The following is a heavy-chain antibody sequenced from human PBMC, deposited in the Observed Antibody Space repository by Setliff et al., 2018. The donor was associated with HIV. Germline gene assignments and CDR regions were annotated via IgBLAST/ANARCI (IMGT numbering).Heavy chain of an antibody. CDR1: GYTFTSYA. CDR2: IDPGNGNI. CDR3: AKEAKRVGDSQNNYES. J-gene: IGHJ4*02. D-gene: IGHD1-26*01. V-gene: IGHV1-3*01. Sequence: ASVKVSCKASGYTFTSYAMHWVRQAPGQRLEWMGWIDPGNGNIYYSQKFQGRVTMTRDTSASTAYMELSSLTFEDTTVYYCAKEAKRVGDSQNNYESWGQGTLVTVSS.